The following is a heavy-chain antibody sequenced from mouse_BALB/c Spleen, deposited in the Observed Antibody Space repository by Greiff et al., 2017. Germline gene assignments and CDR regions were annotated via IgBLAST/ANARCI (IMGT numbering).Heavy chain of an antibody. CDR1: GFTFSSFG. D-gene: IGHD2-3*01. CDR2: ISSGSSTI. J-gene: IGHJ1*01. CDR3: ARSSDGYYKYFDV. V-gene: IGHV5-17*02. Sequence: EVQLVESGGGLVQPGGSRKLSCAASGFTFSSFGMHWVRQAPEKGLEWVAYISSGSSTIYYADTVKGRFTISRDNPKNTLFLQMTSLRSEDTAMYYCARSSDGYYKYFDVWGAGTTVTVSS.